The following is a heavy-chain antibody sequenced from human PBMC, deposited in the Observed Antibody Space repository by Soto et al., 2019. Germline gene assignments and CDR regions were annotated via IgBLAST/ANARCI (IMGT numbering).Heavy chain of an antibody. D-gene: IGHD3-3*01. V-gene: IGHV1-3*01. CDR3: ARDPRSGRFLEWLFYMDV. CDR2: INAGNGNT. J-gene: IGHJ6*03. Sequence: ASVKVSCKASGYTFTSYAMHWVRQAPGQRLEWMGWINAGNGNTKYSQKFQGRVTITRDTSASTAYMELSSLRSEDTAVCYCARDPRSGRFLEWLFYMDVWGKGTTVTVSS. CDR1: GYTFTSYA.